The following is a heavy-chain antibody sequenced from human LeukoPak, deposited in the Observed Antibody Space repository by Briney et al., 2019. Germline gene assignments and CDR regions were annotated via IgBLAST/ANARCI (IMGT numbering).Heavy chain of an antibody. V-gene: IGHV3-7*01. J-gene: IGHJ4*02. D-gene: IGHD6-6*01. CDR1: GFTFSSAW. CDR3: ARVVPPLYYFDY. CDR2: IKQDGSEK. Sequence: GGSLRLSCAASGFTFSSAWMSWVRQAPGKGLEWVANIKQDGSEKYYVDSVTVRFTISRDNAKNSLYLQMNRLRTEDTAVYYCARVVPPLYYFDYWGQGTLVTVSS.